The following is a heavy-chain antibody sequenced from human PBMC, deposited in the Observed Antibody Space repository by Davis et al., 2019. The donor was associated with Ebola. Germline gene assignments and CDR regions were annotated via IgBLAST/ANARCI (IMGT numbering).Heavy chain of an antibody. CDR3: AKDMYYDFWTDYSGDYDYRMDV. V-gene: IGHV3-23*01. J-gene: IGHJ6*04. Sequence: PGGSLRLSCAASGFTFSSYAMSWVRQAPGRGLEWVSTIRNDGRKTYYADSVKGRLTISRDNSSNTLYLQMNSLRAEDTALYYCAKDMYYDFWTDYSGDYDYRMDVWGKGTTVTVSS. CDR2: IRNDGRKT. D-gene: IGHD3/OR15-3a*01. CDR1: GFTFSSYA.